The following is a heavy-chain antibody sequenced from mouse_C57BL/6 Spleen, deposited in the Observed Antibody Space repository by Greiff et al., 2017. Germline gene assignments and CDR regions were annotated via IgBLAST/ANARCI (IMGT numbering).Heavy chain of an antibody. D-gene: IGHD2-4*01. CDR2: IHPNSGST. CDR1: GYTFTSSW. J-gene: IGHJ3*01. CDR3: ARGPDYAAY. Sequence: QVQLQQPGAELVKPGASVKLSCKASGYTFTSSWMHWVKQRPGQGLEWIGMIHPNSGSTTYTEKFKSKAILTVDKSSSTAYMQLSSRTAEDTAVYYCARGPDYAAYWGQGTLVTVSA. V-gene: IGHV1-64*01.